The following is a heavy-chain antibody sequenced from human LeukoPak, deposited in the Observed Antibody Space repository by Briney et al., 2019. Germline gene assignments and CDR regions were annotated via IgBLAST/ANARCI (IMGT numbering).Heavy chain of an antibody. Sequence: SETLSLTCTVSGGSISNYYWSWIRQPPGKGLEWIGYIYYSGSTNYSPSLKSRVTISVDTSKNQFSLKLSSVTAADTAVYYCAMYSANYYDFDYWGQGTLVTVSS. D-gene: IGHD1-26*01. CDR3: AMYSANYYDFDY. CDR2: IYYSGST. V-gene: IGHV4-59*01. CDR1: GGSISNYY. J-gene: IGHJ4*02.